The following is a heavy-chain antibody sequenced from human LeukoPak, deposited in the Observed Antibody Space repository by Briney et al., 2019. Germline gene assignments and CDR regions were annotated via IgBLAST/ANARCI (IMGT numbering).Heavy chain of an antibody. CDR1: GGTFISYV. Sequence: SVKVSCKASGGTFISYVISWVRQAPGQGLEWMGGIIPIFGTANHEQNFQGRVTITKDGSTSTAYMELSSLRSEDTAVYYCARGEGRRDGYNPLPYWGQGTLVSVSS. V-gene: IGHV1-69*05. J-gene: IGHJ4*02. CDR3: ARGEGRRDGYNPLPY. D-gene: IGHD5-24*01. CDR2: IIPIFGTA.